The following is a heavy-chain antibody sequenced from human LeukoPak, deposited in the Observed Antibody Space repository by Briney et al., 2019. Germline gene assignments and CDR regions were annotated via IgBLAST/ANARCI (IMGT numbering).Heavy chain of an antibody. D-gene: IGHD2-2*02. V-gene: IGHV4-34*01. CDR2: INHSGST. Sequence: SETLSLACAVYGGSFSGYYWSWIRQPPGKGLEWIGEINHSGSTNYNPSLKSRVTISVDTSKNQFSLKLSSVTAADTAVYYCARRCQLLHHLPPKLNWFDPWGQGTLVTVSS. CDR3: ARRCQLLHHLPPKLNWFDP. CDR1: GGSFSGYY. J-gene: IGHJ5*02.